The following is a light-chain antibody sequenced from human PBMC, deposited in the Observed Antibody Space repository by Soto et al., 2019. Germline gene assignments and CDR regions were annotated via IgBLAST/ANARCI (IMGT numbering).Light chain of an antibody. J-gene: IGLJ1*01. Sequence: QSALTQPASVSGSPGQSITISCTGTSSDVGGYNYVSWYQQYPGKAPKLMIYDVSNRPSCISNRFSGSKSGNTASLTISGLQAEDEADYYCSSYTSSSTLYVFGTGTKLTVL. V-gene: IGLV2-14*01. CDR3: SSYTSSSTLYV. CDR2: DVS. CDR1: SSDVGGYNY.